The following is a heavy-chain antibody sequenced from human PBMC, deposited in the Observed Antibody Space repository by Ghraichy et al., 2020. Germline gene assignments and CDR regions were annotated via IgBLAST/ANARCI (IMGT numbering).Heavy chain of an antibody. CDR3: AKVMGYCDSTTCFPYWYFDL. Sequence: GGSLRLSCAASGFTFSSFAMSWVRQAPGKGLEWVSGISGSGGSTYYADSVKGRLSISRDNSKNTLYLQMNSLRAEDTAVYYCAKVMGYCDSTTCFPYWYFDLWGRGTLVTVSS. D-gene: IGHD2-2*01. V-gene: IGHV3-23*01. CDR2: ISGSGGST. J-gene: IGHJ2*01. CDR1: GFTFSSFA.